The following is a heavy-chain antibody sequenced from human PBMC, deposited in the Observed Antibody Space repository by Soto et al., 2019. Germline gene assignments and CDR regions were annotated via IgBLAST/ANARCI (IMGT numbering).Heavy chain of an antibody. V-gene: IGHV1-8*01. CDR2: MNPNSGNT. CDR3: ARGDCKMIDTIAARCYYYMDV. J-gene: IGHJ6*03. Sequence: GASVKVSCKASGYTFTSYDINWVRQATGQGLEWMGWMNPNSGNTGYAQKFQGRVTMTRNTSISTAYMELSSLRSEDTAVYYCARGDCKMIDTIAARCYYYMDVWGKGTTVTVSS. D-gene: IGHD6-6*01. CDR1: GYTFTSYD.